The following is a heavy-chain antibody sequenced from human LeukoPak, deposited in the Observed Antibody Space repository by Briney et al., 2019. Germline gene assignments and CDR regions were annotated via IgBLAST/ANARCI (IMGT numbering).Heavy chain of an antibody. Sequence: SETLSLTCAVYGGSFSGYYWSWIRQPPGKGLEWIGETNHSGSTNYNPSLKSRVTISVDTSKNQFSLKLSSVTAADTAVYYCATGPSGWFDPWGQGTLVTVSS. D-gene: IGHD1-14*01. J-gene: IGHJ5*02. CDR3: ATGPSGWFDP. CDR1: GGSFSGYY. CDR2: TNHSGST. V-gene: IGHV4-34*01.